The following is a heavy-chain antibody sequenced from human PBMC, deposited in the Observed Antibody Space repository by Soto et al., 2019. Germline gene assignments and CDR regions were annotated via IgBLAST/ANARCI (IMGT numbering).Heavy chain of an antibody. CDR2: IYYSGST. CDR3: ARAALAAGTLDY. D-gene: IGHD6-13*01. J-gene: IGHJ4*02. Sequence: SETLSLTCTVSGGSISSGGYYWSWIRQHPGKGLEWIGYIYYSGSTYYNPSLKSRVTISVDTSKNQFSLKLSSVTAADTAVYYCARAALAAGTLDYWGQGTLVTVSS. V-gene: IGHV4-31*03. CDR1: GGSISSGGYY.